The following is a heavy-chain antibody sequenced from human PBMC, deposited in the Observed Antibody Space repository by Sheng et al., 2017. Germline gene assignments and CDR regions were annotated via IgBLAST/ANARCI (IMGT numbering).Heavy chain of an antibody. Sequence: EVQLLESGGDLVQPGGSLRLSCAASGFTFSSFAMSWVRQAPGKGLEWVSGITGSGDNTYYADSVKGRFTISRDNSKNTLYLHMSSLRADDTAGYYCARRHYDTGVYYFDAFDIWGLGTMVTVSS. CDR1: GFTFSSFA. CDR2: ITGSGDNT. V-gene: IGHV3-23*01. CDR3: ARRHYDTGVYYFDAFDI. J-gene: IGHJ3*02. D-gene: IGHD3-22*01.